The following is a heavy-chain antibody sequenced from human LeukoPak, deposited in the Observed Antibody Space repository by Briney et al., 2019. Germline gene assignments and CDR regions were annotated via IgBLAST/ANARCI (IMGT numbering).Heavy chain of an antibody. Sequence: ASVTVSCKASGYTFTSYDINWVRQAPGQGLEWMGWMNPNSGNTGSAQRFQGRITMTRDTSISTAYMELSSLRSEDTAVYYCARGSFVRLPSSFDPWGQGTLVTVSS. CDR1: GYTFTSYD. D-gene: IGHD3-16*02. V-gene: IGHV1-8*01. CDR3: ARGSFVRLPSSFDP. CDR2: MNPNSGNT. J-gene: IGHJ5*02.